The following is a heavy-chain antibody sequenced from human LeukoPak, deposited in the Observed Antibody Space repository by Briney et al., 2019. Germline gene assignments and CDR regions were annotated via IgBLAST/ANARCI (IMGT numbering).Heavy chain of an antibody. CDR1: GFAFDDYA. CDR2: ISVDGGRT. D-gene: IGHD2-8*01. J-gene: IGHJ4*02. V-gene: IGHV3-43*02. CDR3: AKDRYCSDGVCSGSFDY. Sequence: GGSLRLSCAASGFAFDDYAMHWVRQAPGKGLEWVSLISVDGGRTYYAESVKGRFINSRDNNKNSLYLQLNSLRTGDTALYYCAKDRYCSDGVCSGSFDYWGQGTLVTVSA.